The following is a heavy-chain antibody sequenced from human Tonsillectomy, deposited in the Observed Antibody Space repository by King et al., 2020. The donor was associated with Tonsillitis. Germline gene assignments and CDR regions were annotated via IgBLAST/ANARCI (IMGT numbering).Heavy chain of an antibody. V-gene: IGHV3-43*01. J-gene: IGHJ2*01. CDR2: ISWDGDST. Sequence: VQLVESGGVVIQPGGSLRLSCAASGFTFDDYTMHWVRQAPGKGLEWVSLISWDGDSTYYADSVKGRFTISRDNSKNSLYLQMNSLRTEDTALYYCANDSGYCSGGSCSYTWYFDLWGRGTLVTVSS. CDR1: GFTFDDYT. CDR3: ANDSGYCSGGSCSYTWYFDL. D-gene: IGHD2-15*01.